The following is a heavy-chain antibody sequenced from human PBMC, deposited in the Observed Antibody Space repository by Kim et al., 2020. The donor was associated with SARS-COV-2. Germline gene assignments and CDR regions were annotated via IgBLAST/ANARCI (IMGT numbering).Heavy chain of an antibody. CDR1: GFTFGDYA. CDR3: TSVRGYDYYYYYGMDV. J-gene: IGHJ6*02. V-gene: IGHV3-49*04. D-gene: IGHD5-12*01. CDR2: IRSKAYGGTT. Sequence: GGSLRLSCTASGFTFGDYAMSWVRQAPGKGLEWVGFIRSKAYGGTTEYAASVKGRFTISRDDSKSIAYLQMNSLKTEDTAVYYCTSVRGYDYYYYYGMDVWGQGTTVTVSS.